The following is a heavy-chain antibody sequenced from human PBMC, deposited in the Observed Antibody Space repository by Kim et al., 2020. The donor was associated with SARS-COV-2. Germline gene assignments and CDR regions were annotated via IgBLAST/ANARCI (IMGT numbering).Heavy chain of an antibody. V-gene: IGHV3-23*01. CDR2: ISSSGYGSVT. CDR3: AKFPSGRIMGPLYYF. D-gene: IGHD1-26*01. CDR1: GVAFTSHT. J-gene: IGHJ4*01. Sequence: WESLSLSCAASGVAFTSHTMTWGRQAPGKGLQLGSVISSSGYGSVTYYADSVKGRFTISRDDSKNTLFLQMWILRAEDTAVYYCAKFPSGRIMGPLYYF.